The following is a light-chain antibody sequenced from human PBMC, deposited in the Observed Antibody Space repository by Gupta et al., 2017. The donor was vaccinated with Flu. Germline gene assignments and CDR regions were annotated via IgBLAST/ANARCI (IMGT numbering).Light chain of an antibody. CDR2: DAS. V-gene: IGKV3-11*01. J-gene: IGKJ5*01. Sequence: IVLTHSPPTLPLSPGERPPLSCRASQSVSSYLAWYQQKPGQAPRLLIYDASNRATGIPARFSGSGYGTDFTLTISSREPEEFAVYYCQQRSNWLSITFGQGTRLEIK. CDR3: QQRSNWLSIT. CDR1: QSVSSY.